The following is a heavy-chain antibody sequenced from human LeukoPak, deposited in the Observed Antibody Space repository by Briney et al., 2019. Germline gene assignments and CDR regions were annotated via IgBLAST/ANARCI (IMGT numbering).Heavy chain of an antibody. CDR2: IYYSGST. CDR3: ARQDVYSSSWTDYYYYMDV. D-gene: IGHD6-13*01. J-gene: IGHJ6*03. CDR1: GGSISSYY. V-gene: IGHV4-59*08. Sequence: SETLSLTCTVSGGSISSYYWSWIRQPPGKGLEWIGYIYYSGSTNYNPSLKSRVTISVDTSKNQFSLKLSSVTAADTAVYYCARQDVYSSSWTDYYYYMDVWGKGTTVTVSS.